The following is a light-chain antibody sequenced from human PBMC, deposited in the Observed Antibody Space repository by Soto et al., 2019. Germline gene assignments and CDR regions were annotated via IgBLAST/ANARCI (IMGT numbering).Light chain of an antibody. V-gene: IGKV1-39*01. CDR2: AAS. CDR1: QSISSY. J-gene: IGKJ5*01. Sequence: DIQMTQSPSSLSASVGDRVTISCLTSQSISSYLNWYQQKPGKAPKLLIYAASSLQSGVPSRFSGSGSGTDFTLTINSLQPEDFATYYCQQSYTTPPTFGQGTRLEIK. CDR3: QQSYTTPPT.